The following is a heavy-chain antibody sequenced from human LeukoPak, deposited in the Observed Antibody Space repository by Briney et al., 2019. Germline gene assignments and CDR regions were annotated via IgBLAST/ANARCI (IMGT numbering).Heavy chain of an antibody. Sequence: GGSLRLSCAASGFTFSSYSMNWVRQAPGKGLEWVSSISSSSRYIYYADSVKGRFTISRDNAKYSLYLQMNSLRAEDTAVYYCARGYYGSGSSDVWGQGTTVTVSS. D-gene: IGHD3-10*01. CDR1: GFTFSSYS. CDR3: ARGYYGSGSSDV. CDR2: ISSSSRYI. V-gene: IGHV3-21*01. J-gene: IGHJ6*02.